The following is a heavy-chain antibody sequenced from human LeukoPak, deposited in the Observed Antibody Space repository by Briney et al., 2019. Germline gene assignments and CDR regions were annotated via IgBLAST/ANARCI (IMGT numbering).Heavy chain of an antibody. D-gene: IGHD3-3*01. CDR1: GFTFSTYW. J-gene: IGHJ4*02. CDR3: ARGTYDFWSRQYYFDY. V-gene: IGHV4-34*01. Sequence: GSLRLSCAASGFTFSTYWMSWIRQPPGKGLEWIGEINHSGSTNYNPSLKSRVTISVDTSKNQFSLKLSSVTAADTAVYYCARGTYDFWSRQYYFDYWGQGTLVTVSS. CDR2: INHSGST.